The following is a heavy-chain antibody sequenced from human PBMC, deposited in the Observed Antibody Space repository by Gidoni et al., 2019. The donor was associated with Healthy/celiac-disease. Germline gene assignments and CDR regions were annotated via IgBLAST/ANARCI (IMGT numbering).Heavy chain of an antibody. V-gene: IGHV3-33*01. CDR1: GFTFSSYG. Sequence: QVQLVASGGGVVQPGRSLRLSCAASGFTFSSYGLHWVRQAPGKGLEWVAVIWYDGSNKYYADSVKGRFTISRDNSKNTLYLQMNSLRAEDTAVYYCAREPGGDCYYPSCYYYGMDVWGQGTTVTVSS. CDR3: AREPGGDCYYPSCYYYGMDV. J-gene: IGHJ6*02. CDR2: IWYDGSNK. D-gene: IGHD2-21*02.